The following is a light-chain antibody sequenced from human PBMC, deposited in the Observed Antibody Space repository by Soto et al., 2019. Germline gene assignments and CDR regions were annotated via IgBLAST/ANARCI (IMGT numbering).Light chain of an antibody. J-gene: IGKJ4*01. CDR1: QSVSSSY. V-gene: IGKV3-20*01. Sequence: EIVLTQSPGTLSLSPGERATLSCRASQSVSSSYLAWYQQKPGQAPRLLIYGASSRATGIPDRFSGSGSGTDFTLTISRLEPEDLAVYYCQQYGRSPRVTFGGGTKVEIK. CDR2: GAS. CDR3: QQYGRSPRVT.